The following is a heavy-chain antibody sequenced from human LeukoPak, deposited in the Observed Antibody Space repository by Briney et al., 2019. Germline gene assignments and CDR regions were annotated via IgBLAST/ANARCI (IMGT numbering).Heavy chain of an antibody. D-gene: IGHD6-19*01. CDR3: ARVSSVAGYYFDY. CDR2: IYHSGST. Sequence: SGTLSLTCAVSGGSISSSNWWSWVRQPPGQGLEWIGEIYHSGSTNYNPSLKSRVTISVDKSKNQFSLKLSPVTAADTAVYYCARVSSVAGYYFDYWGQGTLVTVSS. J-gene: IGHJ4*02. V-gene: IGHV4-4*02. CDR1: GGSISSSNW.